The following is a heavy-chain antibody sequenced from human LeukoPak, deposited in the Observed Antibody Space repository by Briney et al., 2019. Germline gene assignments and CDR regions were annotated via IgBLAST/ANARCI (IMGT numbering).Heavy chain of an antibody. D-gene: IGHD6-19*01. Sequence: SETLSLTCAVYGGSFSGYYWSWIRQPPGKGLEGIGEINHSGSTNYNPSLKSRVTISVDTSKNQFSLKLSSVTAADTAVYYCATLRGGEWLPSGYWGQGTLVTVSS. CDR2: INHSGST. CDR1: GGSFSGYY. V-gene: IGHV4-34*01. CDR3: ATLRGGEWLPSGY. J-gene: IGHJ4*02.